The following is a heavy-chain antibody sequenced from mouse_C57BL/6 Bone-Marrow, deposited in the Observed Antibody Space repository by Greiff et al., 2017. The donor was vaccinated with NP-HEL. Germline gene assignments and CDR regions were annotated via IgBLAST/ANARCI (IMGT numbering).Heavy chain of an antibody. V-gene: IGHV5-17*01. Sequence: EVHLVESGGGLVKPGGSLKLSCAASGFTFSDYGMHWFRQAPEKGLEWVAYISSGSSTIYYADTVKGRFTISRDNAKNTLFLQMTSLRSEDTAMYYCAVSSCAYWGQGTLVTVSA. CDR2: ISSGSSTI. J-gene: IGHJ3*01. CDR1: GFTFSDYG. D-gene: IGHD1-1*01. CDR3: AVSSCAY.